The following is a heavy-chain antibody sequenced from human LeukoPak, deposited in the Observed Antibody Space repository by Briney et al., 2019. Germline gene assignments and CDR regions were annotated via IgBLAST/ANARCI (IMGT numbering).Heavy chain of an antibody. CDR1: GFTFSSYA. CDR3: ARDPGFTTVTPRGYFDL. J-gene: IGHJ2*01. D-gene: IGHD4-17*01. CDR2: ISGSGGST. V-gene: IGHV3-23*01. Sequence: GGSLRLSCAASGFTFSSYAMSWVRQAPGKGLEWVSAISGSGGSTYYADSVKGRFTISRDNSKNTLYLQMNSLRAEDTAVYYCARDPGFTTVTPRGYFDLWGRGTLVTVSS.